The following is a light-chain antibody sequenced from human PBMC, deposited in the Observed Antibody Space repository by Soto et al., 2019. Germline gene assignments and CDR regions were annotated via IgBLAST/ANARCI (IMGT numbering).Light chain of an antibody. CDR2: STN. CDR3: AAWDDSLTGWV. CDR1: SSNIGGGT. Sequence: QSVLTQPPSTSGTPGQRVTISCSGSSSNIGGGTVQWYHHLPGTAPKLLIYSTNQRPSGVPDRFSGSKSGTSASLAIDGLQSEDEADYYCAAWDDSLTGWVFGGGTQLTVL. J-gene: IGLJ3*02. V-gene: IGLV1-44*01.